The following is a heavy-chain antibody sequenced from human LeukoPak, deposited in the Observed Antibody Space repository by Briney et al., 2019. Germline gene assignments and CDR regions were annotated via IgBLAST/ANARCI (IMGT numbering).Heavy chain of an antibody. V-gene: IGHV3-23*01. Sequence: GGSLRLSCAASGFTFSSYAMSWVRQAPGKGLEGVSAISGSGGSTYYADPVKGRFTISRDNSKNTLYLQMNSLRAEDTAVYYCAKQTSVRRDYFDYWGQGTLVTVSS. J-gene: IGHJ4*02. CDR2: ISGSGGST. D-gene: IGHD5/OR15-5a*01. CDR1: GFTFSSYA. CDR3: AKQTSVRRDYFDY.